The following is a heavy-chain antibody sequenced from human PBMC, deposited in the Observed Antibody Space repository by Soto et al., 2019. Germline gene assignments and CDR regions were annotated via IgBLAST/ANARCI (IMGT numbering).Heavy chain of an antibody. Sequence: QVQLVQSGAEVKKPGASVKVSCKASGYTFTSYGISWVRQAPGQGLEWMGWISAYNGNTNYAQKLQGRVTMTTDTSTRTAYMELRSLRSDDTAVYYCARPYYDSGMYYYGMDVWGQGTTVTVSS. CDR3: ARPYYDSGMYYYGMDV. D-gene: IGHD3-16*01. CDR2: ISAYNGNT. V-gene: IGHV1-18*01. CDR1: GYTFTSYG. J-gene: IGHJ6*02.